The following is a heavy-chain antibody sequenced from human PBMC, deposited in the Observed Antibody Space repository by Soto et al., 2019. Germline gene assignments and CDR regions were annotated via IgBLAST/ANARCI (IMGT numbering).Heavy chain of an antibody. Sequence: EVQLLESGGGLVQPGGSLRLSCAASGFTFSSYAMSWVRQAPGKGLEWVSAISGSGGSTYYADSVKGRFTISRDNSKNTLDLQMNSLRAEDTAVYYCANAPGEWRGDYYYSGMDVWGQGTTVTVSS. D-gene: IGHD3-10*01. V-gene: IGHV3-23*01. J-gene: IGHJ6*02. CDR1: GFTFSSYA. CDR3: ANAPGEWRGDYYYSGMDV. CDR2: ISGSGGST.